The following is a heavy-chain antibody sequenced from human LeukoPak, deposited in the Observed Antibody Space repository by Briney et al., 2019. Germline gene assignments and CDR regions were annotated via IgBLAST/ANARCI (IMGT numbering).Heavy chain of an antibody. J-gene: IGHJ4*02. Sequence: PGGSLRLSCAASGFTFSSHSMNWVRQAPGKGLEWVSSISSSSSYIYYADSVKGRFTISRDNAKNSLYLQMNSLRAEDTAVYYCARYSSSWDYYFDYWGQGTLVTVSS. D-gene: IGHD6-13*01. CDR2: ISSSSSYI. V-gene: IGHV3-21*01. CDR3: ARYSSSWDYYFDY. CDR1: GFTFSSHS.